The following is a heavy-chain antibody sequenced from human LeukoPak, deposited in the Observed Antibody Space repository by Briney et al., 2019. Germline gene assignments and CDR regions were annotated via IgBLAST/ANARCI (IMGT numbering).Heavy chain of an antibody. D-gene: IGHD2-2*01. CDR1: GYTLTELF. CDR2: FDPEDGET. Sequence: ASVRVSCMVSGYTLTELFMHWVREAPGKGLEWMGGFDPEDGETIYAQKFQGRVTMTEDTSTDTAYMELSSLRSEDTAVYYCATVRDIVVVPAANWFDTWGQGTLVTVSS. J-gene: IGHJ5*02. CDR3: ATVRDIVVVPAANWFDT. V-gene: IGHV1-24*01.